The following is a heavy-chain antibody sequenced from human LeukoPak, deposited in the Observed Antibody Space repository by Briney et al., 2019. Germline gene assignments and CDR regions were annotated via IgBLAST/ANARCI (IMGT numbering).Heavy chain of an antibody. CDR1: GSCVSSGGYY. CDR3: ARRGGSGRSFDY. J-gene: IGHJ4*02. V-gene: IGHV4-61*08. Sequence: SETLSLTCTVSGSCVSSGGYYWSWLRQPPGKGLEWIGYIYYSGSTNYNPSLKSRVTISVDTSKNQFSLKVSSVTAADTAVYYCARRGGSGRSFDYWGQGTLVTVSS. CDR2: IYYSGST. D-gene: IGHD3-10*01.